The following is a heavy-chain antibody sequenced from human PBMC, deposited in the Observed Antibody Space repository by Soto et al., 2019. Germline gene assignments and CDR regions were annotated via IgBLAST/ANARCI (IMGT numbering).Heavy chain of an antibody. CDR2: IYHSGST. J-gene: IGHJ6*02. V-gene: IGHV4-38-2*01. CDR1: GYSISSGYY. Sequence: SETLSLTCAVSGYSISSGYYWGWIRQPPGKGLEWIGSIYHSGSTYYNPSLKSRVTISVDTSKNQFSLKLSSVTAADTAVYYCARGPYGDSYYYYGMDVWGQGPRSPSP. D-gene: IGHD4-17*01. CDR3: ARGPYGDSYYYYGMDV.